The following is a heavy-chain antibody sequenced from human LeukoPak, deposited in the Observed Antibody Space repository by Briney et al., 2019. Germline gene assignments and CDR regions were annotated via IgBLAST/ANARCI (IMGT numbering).Heavy chain of an antibody. CDR2: FSATDGSA. CDR1: GFTFSSYA. J-gene: IGHJ3*01. CDR3: ARAKIAAAGTGAFDV. Sequence: PGGSLRLAFAAPGFTFSSYAITSVRQAPGKGLGWVPAFSATDGSAQYAESVEGRFTISRDNYKNTLFLQMNSLGAEDTAVYYCARAKIAAAGTGAFDVWGQGTLVTVSS. D-gene: IGHD6-13*01. V-gene: IGHV3-23*01.